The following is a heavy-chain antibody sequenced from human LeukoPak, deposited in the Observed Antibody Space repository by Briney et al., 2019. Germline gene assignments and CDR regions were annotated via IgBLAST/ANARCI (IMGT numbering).Heavy chain of an antibody. CDR1: GYTFTGYY. CDR3: ARGMGVLVPAATWFDP. D-gene: IGHD2-2*01. Sequence: ASVKVSCTASGYTFTGYYMHWVRQAPGQGLEWMGWINPNSGGTNYAQKFQGRVTMTRDTSISTAYMELSRLRSGDTAVYDCARGMGVLVPAATWFDPWGQGTLVTVSS. CDR2: INPNSGGT. J-gene: IGHJ5*02. V-gene: IGHV1-2*02.